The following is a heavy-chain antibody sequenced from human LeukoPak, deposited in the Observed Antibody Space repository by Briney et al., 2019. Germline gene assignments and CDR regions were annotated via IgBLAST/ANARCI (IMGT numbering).Heavy chain of an antibody. Sequence: SETLSLTCAVYGGSFSGYYWSWIRQPPGKGLEWIGEINHSGSTNYNPSLKSRVTISVDTSKNQFSLKLSSVTAADTAVYYCARLGRWGAVAGTHWFDPWGQGTLVTVSS. V-gene: IGHV4-34*01. CDR2: INHSGST. CDR3: ARLGRWGAVAGTHWFDP. CDR1: GGSFSGYY. J-gene: IGHJ5*02. D-gene: IGHD6-19*01.